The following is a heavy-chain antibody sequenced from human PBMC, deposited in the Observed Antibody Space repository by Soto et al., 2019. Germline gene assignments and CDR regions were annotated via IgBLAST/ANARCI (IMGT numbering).Heavy chain of an antibody. CDR3: AGTYYDFWSGYHIQYYFDY. J-gene: IGHJ4*02. D-gene: IGHD3-3*01. CDR1: GGSISSGDYY. V-gene: IGHV4-30-4*01. Sequence: SETLSLTCTVSGGSISSGDYYWSWIRQPPGKGLEWIGYIYYSGSTYYNPSLKSRVTISVDTSKNQFSLKLSSVTAADTAVYYCAGTYYDFWSGYHIQYYFDYWGQGTLVTVSS. CDR2: IYYSGST.